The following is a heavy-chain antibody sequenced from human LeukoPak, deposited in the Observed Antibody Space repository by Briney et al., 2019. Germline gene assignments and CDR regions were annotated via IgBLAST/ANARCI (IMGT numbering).Heavy chain of an antibody. V-gene: IGHV1-2*02. J-gene: IGHJ5*02. Sequence: ASVKVSCKASGYTITGYYMHWVRQAPGQGLEWMGWINPNSGGTNYAQKFQGRVTMTRDTSISTAYMELSRLRSDDTAVYYCARVGTLGYCSGGSCYGGYNWFDPWGQGTLVTVSS. D-gene: IGHD2-15*01. CDR3: ARVGTLGYCSGGSCYGGYNWFDP. CDR2: INPNSGGT. CDR1: GYTITGYY.